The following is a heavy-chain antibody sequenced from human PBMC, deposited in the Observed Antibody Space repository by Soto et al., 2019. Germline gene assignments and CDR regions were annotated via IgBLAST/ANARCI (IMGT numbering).Heavy chain of an antibody. D-gene: IGHD3-3*01. CDR1: GFTFSSYW. CDR3: ARGGAGLYDFWSGYITSYYYYYMDV. CDR2: IKQDGSEK. J-gene: IGHJ6*03. V-gene: IGHV3-7*01. Sequence: GGSLRLSCAASGFTFSSYWMSWVRQAPGKGLEWVANIKQDGSEKYYVDSVKGRFTISRDNAKNSLYLQMNSLRAEDTAVYYCARGGAGLYDFWSGYITSYYYYYMDVWGKGTTVTVSS.